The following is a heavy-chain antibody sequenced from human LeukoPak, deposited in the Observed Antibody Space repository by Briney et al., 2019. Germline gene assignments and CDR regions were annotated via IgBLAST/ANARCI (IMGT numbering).Heavy chain of an antibody. J-gene: IGHJ4*02. CDR3: ARGGHYGSGSYYNVN. CDR2: ISSSSSYI. Sequence: GGSLRLSCVASGFTFSSYSMNWVRQAPGKGLEWVSSISSSSSYIYYADSVKGRFTISRDNAKNSLYLQMNSLRAEDTAVYYCARGGHYGSGSYYNVNWGQGTLVTVSS. CDR1: GFTFSSYS. D-gene: IGHD3-10*01. V-gene: IGHV3-21*01.